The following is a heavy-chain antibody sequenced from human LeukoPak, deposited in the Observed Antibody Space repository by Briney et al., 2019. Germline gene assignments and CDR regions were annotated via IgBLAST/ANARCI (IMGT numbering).Heavy chain of an antibody. D-gene: IGHD6-13*01. CDR3: VREGYNNTWYRS. CDR2: MYSGGKT. V-gene: IGHV3-53*01. Sequence: GGSLRLSCAASGFTVSSNYMSWVRQAPGKGLEWVSVMYSGGKTYYADAVKGRFTISRDNSKNTLHLQMNSLRAEDTAVYYCVREGYNNTWYRSWGQGTLVTVSS. J-gene: IGHJ5*02. CDR1: GFTVSSNY.